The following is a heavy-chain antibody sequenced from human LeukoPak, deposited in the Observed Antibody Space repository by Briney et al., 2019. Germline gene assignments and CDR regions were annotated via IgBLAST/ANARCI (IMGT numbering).Heavy chain of an antibody. CDR1: GFPFSSYG. V-gene: IGHV3-30*02. CDR3: AKDLNTVVMQYFDS. D-gene: IGHD2-21*01. Sequence: PGGPLRLSCTGSGFPFSSYGMQWVRQTPARGLEGVALILYDGKTEYYAASVKGRFTIAREDSHSTVHLHMKDLRPDDAAVYFCAKDLNTVVMQYFDSWGQGTLVSVSS. J-gene: IGHJ4*02. CDR2: ILYDGKTE.